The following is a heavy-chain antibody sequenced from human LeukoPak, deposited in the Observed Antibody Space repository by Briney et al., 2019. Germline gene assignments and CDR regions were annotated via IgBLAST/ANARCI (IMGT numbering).Heavy chain of an antibody. Sequence: ASVKVSCKASGYTFTSYGISWVRQAPGQGLEWMGWISAYNGNTNYAQKLQGRVTMTTDTSTSTAYMELRSLRSDDTAVYYCARDRRVQLEGEYYYGMDAWGQGTTVTVSS. J-gene: IGHJ6*02. CDR1: GYTFTSYG. CDR2: ISAYNGNT. D-gene: IGHD1-1*01. V-gene: IGHV1-18*01. CDR3: ARDRRVQLEGEYYYGMDA.